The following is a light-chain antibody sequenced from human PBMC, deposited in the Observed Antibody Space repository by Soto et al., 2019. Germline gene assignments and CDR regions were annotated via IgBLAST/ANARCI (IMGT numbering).Light chain of an antibody. V-gene: IGKV3-20*01. CDR1: QSLSGGY. CDR2: SAS. Sequence: EIVLTQSPGTLSLSPGERATLSCRASQSLSGGYLAWFQQNPGQAPRLLLHSASSRATGIPDRFGGSGSGTHFTLAISTLEHEDFVGHYCQQNSRFPITFGQGTRLEIK. J-gene: IGKJ5*01. CDR3: QQNSRFPIT.